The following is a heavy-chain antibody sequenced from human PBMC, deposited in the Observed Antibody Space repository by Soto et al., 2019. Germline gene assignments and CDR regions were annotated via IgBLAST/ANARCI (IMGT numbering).Heavy chain of an antibody. D-gene: IGHD3-10*01. J-gene: IGHJ6*02. CDR3: ARSLWFGETPKNGTDV. V-gene: IGHV1-2*02. CDR2: ISPNNGGT. Sequence: ASVKVSCKASGYTFTDYSVQWVRQAPGQGLEWMGWISPNNGGTNYARKFQGRVTMTRDTSNSTAYVELNRLRSDDTAVYYCARSLWFGETPKNGTDVWGQGTTVTVSS. CDR1: GYTFTDYS.